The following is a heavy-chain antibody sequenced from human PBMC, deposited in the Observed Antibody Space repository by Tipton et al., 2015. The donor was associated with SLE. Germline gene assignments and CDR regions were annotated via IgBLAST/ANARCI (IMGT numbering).Heavy chain of an antibody. Sequence: LRLSSTVSGGSISSTNYYWGWIRQPPGKGLEWIGSIFYTGSTYYNPSLKSRVSFSIDTSKHQFSLKLNSVTAADTAVYYCARRHYSGPFDSWGQGTLVTVSS. J-gene: IGHJ4*02. D-gene: IGHD5-12*01. V-gene: IGHV4-39*07. CDR3: ARRHYSGPFDS. CDR1: GGSISSTNYY. CDR2: IFYTGST.